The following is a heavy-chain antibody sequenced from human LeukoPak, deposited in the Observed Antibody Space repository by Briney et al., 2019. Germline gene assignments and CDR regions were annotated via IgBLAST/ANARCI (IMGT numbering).Heavy chain of an antibody. J-gene: IGHJ3*02. CDR3: AKESITIIVVPLGAFDI. CDR1: GGSISSSNW. V-gene: IGHV4-4*02. CDR2: IYHSGST. D-gene: IGHD3-22*01. Sequence: SETLSLTCAVSGGSISSSNWWSWVRQPPGKGLEWIGEIYHSGSTNYNPSLKSRVTISVDTSKNQFSLKLSSVTAADTAVYYCAKESITIIVVPLGAFDIWGQGTMVTVSS.